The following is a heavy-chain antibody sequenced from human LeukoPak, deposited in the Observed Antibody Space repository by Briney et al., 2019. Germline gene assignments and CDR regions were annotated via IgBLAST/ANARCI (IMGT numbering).Heavy chain of an antibody. Sequence: SETLSLTCTVSGGSISSDIYYWSWIRQPAGKGLEWIGRIYMSGNTNYNLSLKSRLTISVDTSKNQFSLKLSSVTAADTAVYYCAGTRRYCTGGSCYNWFDPWGQGTLVTVSS. CDR1: GGSISSDIYY. CDR3: AGTRRYCTGGSCYNWFDP. CDR2: IYMSGNT. J-gene: IGHJ5*02. V-gene: IGHV4-61*02. D-gene: IGHD2-15*01.